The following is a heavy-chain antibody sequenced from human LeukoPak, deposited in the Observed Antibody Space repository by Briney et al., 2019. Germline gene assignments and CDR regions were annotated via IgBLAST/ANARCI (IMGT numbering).Heavy chain of an antibody. CDR3: ARAFGDFWSGYYPSYYNYYMDV. CDR1: GFTFSSYG. V-gene: IGHV3-23*01. CDR2: ISGSGDRT. Sequence: GGSLRLSCGASGFTFSSYGMSWVRQAPGKGLEWVSSISGSGDRTYYADSVKGRFTISRDNSKNTLYLQMNSLRAEDTAVYYCARAFGDFWSGYYPSYYNYYMDVWGKGTTVTVSS. D-gene: IGHD3-3*01. J-gene: IGHJ6*03.